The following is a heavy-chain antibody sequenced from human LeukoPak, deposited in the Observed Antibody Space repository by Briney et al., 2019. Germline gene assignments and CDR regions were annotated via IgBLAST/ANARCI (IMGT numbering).Heavy chain of an antibody. CDR2: IHYSGST. CDR3: ARDYNWWYFDY. CDR1: GGSISSSSYY. D-gene: IGHD1-1*01. Sequence: SETLSLTCTVSGGSISSSSYYWGWIRQPPGKGLEWIGYIHYSGSTYYNPSLKSRVTISVDTSKNQFSLKLSSVTAADTAVYYCARDYNWWYFDYWGQGTLVTVSS. J-gene: IGHJ4*02. V-gene: IGHV4-39*07.